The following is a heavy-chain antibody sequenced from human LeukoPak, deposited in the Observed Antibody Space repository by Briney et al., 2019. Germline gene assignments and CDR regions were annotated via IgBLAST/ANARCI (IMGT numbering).Heavy chain of an antibody. CDR2: ISSDSHHI. J-gene: IGHJ4*02. D-gene: IGHD3-22*01. CDR1: TFSFDSYS. CDR3: AREEGIDGSGYYYVLGQ. V-gene: IGHV3-21*01. Sequence: GSLRLSCTASTFSFDSYSMNWVRQAPGEGLQWVSSISSDSHHIFYADSVKGRFTTSRDNARNLVFLQMSSLRAEDTAVYYCAREEGIDGSGYYYVLGQWGQGTLVTVSS.